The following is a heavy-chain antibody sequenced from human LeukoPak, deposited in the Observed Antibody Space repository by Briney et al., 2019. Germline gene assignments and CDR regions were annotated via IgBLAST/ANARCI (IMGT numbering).Heavy chain of an antibody. D-gene: IGHD6-6*01. Sequence: GGSLRLSCAASGFTFSSYAMDWVRQAPGKGLEWVAFIRYDGSNKYYADSVKGRFTISRDNSKNTLYLQMNSLRAEDTAVYYCARTYSSSSANYMDVWGKGTTVTVSS. CDR1: GFTFSSYA. V-gene: IGHV3-30*04. CDR3: ARTYSSSSANYMDV. CDR2: IRYDGSNK. J-gene: IGHJ6*03.